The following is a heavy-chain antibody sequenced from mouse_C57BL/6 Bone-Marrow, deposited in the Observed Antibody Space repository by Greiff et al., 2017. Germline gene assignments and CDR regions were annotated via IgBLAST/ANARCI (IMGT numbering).Heavy chain of an antibody. J-gene: IGHJ1*03. CDR2: ISDGGSYT. CDR1: GSTFSSYA. CDR3: ARGLRWWYFDV. Sequence: EVKVVESGGGLVKPGGSLKLSCAASGSTFSSYAMSWVRQTPEKRLEWVATISDGGSYTYYPDNVKGRFTISRDNAKNNLYLQMSHLKSEDTAMYYCARGLRWWYFDVWGTGTTVTVSS. D-gene: IGHD1-1*01. V-gene: IGHV5-4*03.